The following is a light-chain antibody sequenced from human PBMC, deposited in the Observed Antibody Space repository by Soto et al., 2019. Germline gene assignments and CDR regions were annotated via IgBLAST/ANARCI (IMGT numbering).Light chain of an antibody. Sequence: EIVMTQSPATLSVSPGERATLSCRASQSVRSNLAWYQQRPGQAPRLLIYGASTRATGFPARFSGSGSGTEFILTISSLQSEDFAVYYCQRYNNWPRTFGQGTKVDIK. CDR2: GAS. CDR1: QSVRSN. CDR3: QRYNNWPRT. V-gene: IGKV3-15*01. J-gene: IGKJ1*01.